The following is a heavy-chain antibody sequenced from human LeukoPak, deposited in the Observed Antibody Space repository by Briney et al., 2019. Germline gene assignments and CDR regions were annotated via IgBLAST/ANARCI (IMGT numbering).Heavy chain of an antibody. V-gene: IGHV3-21*01. J-gene: IGHJ6*03. CDR3: ARVRGYSSSWSDYYYYMDV. Sequence: GGSLRLSCAASGFTFSSYSMNWVRQAPGKGLEWVSSISSSSSYIYYADSVKGRFTISRDNAKNSLYLQMNSLRAEDTAVYYCARVRGYSSSWSDYYYYMDVWGKGTTVTVSS. D-gene: IGHD6-6*01. CDR1: GFTFSSYS. CDR2: ISSSSSYI.